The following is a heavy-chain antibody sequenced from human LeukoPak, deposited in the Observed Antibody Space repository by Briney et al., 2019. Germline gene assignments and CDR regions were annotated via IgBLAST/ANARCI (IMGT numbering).Heavy chain of an antibody. D-gene: IGHD4-17*01. CDR1: GFTFSNYA. CDR3: ARHDYGAY. Sequence: GGSLRLSCAASGFTFSNYAMSWVRQAPGKGLEWVSAITSSGGNTYYADSVKGRFTISRDNSKNMLYLQMNSLRAEDAAVYYCARHDYGAYWGQGTLVTVSS. CDR2: ITSSGGNT. J-gene: IGHJ4*02. V-gene: IGHV3-23*01.